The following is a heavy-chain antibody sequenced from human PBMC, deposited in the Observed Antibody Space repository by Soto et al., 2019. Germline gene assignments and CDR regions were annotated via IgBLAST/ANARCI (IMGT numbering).Heavy chain of an antibody. D-gene: IGHD4-17*01. V-gene: IGHV1-69*13. CDR2: IIPIFGTA. CDR3: AREVYGDYGPPGVKTLYYYYGMDV. CDR1: GGTFSSYA. J-gene: IGHJ6*02. Sequence: ASVKVSCQASGGTFSSYAISWVRQAPGQGPEWMGGIIPIFGTANYAQKFQGRVTITADESTSTAYMELSSLRSEDTAVYYCAREVYGDYGPPGVKTLYYYYGMDVWGQGTTVTVSS.